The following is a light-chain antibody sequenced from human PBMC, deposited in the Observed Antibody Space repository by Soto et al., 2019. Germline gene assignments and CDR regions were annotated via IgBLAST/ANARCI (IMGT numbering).Light chain of an antibody. V-gene: IGKV3-15*01. Sequence: EIVMTQSPAILSVSPGERATLSCRASQSVSNNLAWYQQKPGQAPRLLIYGASTRATSIPARFSGSGSGTEFTLTISSLQSEDFAVYYCQHYNNWPPWTFGQGTKVEIK. CDR1: QSVSNN. CDR3: QHYNNWPPWT. J-gene: IGKJ1*01. CDR2: GAS.